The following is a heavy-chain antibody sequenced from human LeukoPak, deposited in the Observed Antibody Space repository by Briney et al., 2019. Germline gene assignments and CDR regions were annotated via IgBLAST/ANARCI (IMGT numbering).Heavy chain of an antibody. CDR2: VNGDGSST. CDR1: GFTFTNYW. J-gene: IGHJ4*02. V-gene: IGHV3-74*01. Sequence: PGGSLRLSCAASGFTFTNYWMHWVRQAPGKGLMWVSRVNGDGSSTSYAASVEGRFTISRDNAKNTVYLQMNSLRVEDSAVYYCTRTGDSTGYTYYYDYWGQGTLVTVSS. D-gene: IGHD6-19*01. CDR3: TRTGDSTGYTYYYDY.